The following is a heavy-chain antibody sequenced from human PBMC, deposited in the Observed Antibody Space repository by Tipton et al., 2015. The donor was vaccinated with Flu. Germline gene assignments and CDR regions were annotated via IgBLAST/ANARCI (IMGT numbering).Heavy chain of an antibody. CDR3: ARDVAAVPAAIRD. D-gene: IGHD2-2*01. V-gene: IGHV4-4*07. J-gene: IGHJ4*02. CDR1: GGSISNYY. Sequence: TLSLTCTVSGGSISNYYWSWIRQPAGKGLEWIGRIYTSGSGSTNYNPSLKSRVTISVDTSKTQLSLKLSPVTAADTAVYYCARDVAAVPAAIRDWGQGTLVTVSS. CDR2: IYTSGSGST.